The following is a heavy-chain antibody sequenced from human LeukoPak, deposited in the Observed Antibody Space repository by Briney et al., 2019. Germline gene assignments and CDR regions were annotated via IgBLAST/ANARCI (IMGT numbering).Heavy chain of an antibody. V-gene: IGHV1-2*02. CDR3: ARSRIVVVPAAKGDNWFDP. Sequence: ASVKVSCTASGYTFTGYYMHWVRQAPGQGLEWMGWINPNSGGTNYAQKFQGRVTMTRDTSISTAYMELSRLRSDDTAVYYCARSRIVVVPAAKGDNWFDPWGQGTLVTVSS. CDR2: INPNSGGT. J-gene: IGHJ5*02. D-gene: IGHD2-2*01. CDR1: GYTFTGYY.